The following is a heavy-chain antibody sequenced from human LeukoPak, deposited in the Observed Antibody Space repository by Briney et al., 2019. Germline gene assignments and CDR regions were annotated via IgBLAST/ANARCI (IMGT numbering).Heavy chain of an antibody. Sequence: PGGSLRLSCAASGFIFSLYCMHWVRQAAGKGPMWVSRICPDGTGISYADSVKARFTTSRDNAKNTVYLQMNGLREEDTAVYYCVRDFRSADYWGQGTLVTVSS. J-gene: IGHJ4*02. CDR2: ICPDGTGI. CDR3: VRDFRSADY. CDR1: GFIFSLYC. V-gene: IGHV3-74*01.